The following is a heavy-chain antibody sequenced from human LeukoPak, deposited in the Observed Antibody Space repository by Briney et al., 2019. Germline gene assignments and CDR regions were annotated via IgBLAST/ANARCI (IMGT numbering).Heavy chain of an antibody. J-gene: IGHJ4*02. D-gene: IGHD4-23*01. Sequence: SVKVSCKASGGTFSSYAISWVRQAPGQGLEWMGRIIPIFGTANYAQKVQGRVTITTDESTSTAYMELSSLRSEDTAVYYCARGRWEVSGYFDYWGQGTLVTVSS. CDR1: GGTFSSYA. CDR3: ARGRWEVSGYFDY. CDR2: IIPIFGTA. V-gene: IGHV1-69*05.